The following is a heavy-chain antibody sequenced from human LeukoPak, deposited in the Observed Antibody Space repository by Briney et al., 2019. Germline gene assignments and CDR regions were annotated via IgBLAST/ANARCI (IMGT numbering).Heavy chain of an antibody. CDR2: IYPGDSDT. CDR3: ARKLQYCGGYCYDFDY. CDR1: GYSFTSYW. Sequence: GESLKISCKGSGYSFTSYWIGWVRQMPGKGLECMGIIYPGDSDTRYRPSFQGQVTISADKSISTAYLQWSSLKASDAAMYYCARKLQYCGGYCYDFDYWGQGTLVTVSS. J-gene: IGHJ4*02. V-gene: IGHV5-51*01. D-gene: IGHD2-21*02.